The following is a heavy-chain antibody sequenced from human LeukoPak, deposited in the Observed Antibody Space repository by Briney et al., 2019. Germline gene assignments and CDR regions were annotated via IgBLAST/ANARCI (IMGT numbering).Heavy chain of an antibody. CDR1: GFTFSNYW. D-gene: IGHD3-3*01. CDR3: ATWGSIFGVTFFDF. Sequence: PGGSLRLSCAASGFTFSNYWMSWVRQAPGKGLEWVATIKEDGSDKHYVDSARGRFTISRDNAKNSLYLQMNALRADDTAVYYCATWGSIFGVTFFDFWGQGTLVTVSS. CDR2: IKEDGSDK. V-gene: IGHV3-7*01. J-gene: IGHJ4*02.